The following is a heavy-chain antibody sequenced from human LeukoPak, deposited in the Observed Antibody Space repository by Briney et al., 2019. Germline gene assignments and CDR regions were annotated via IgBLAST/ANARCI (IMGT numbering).Heavy chain of an antibody. Sequence: SETLSLTCTVSGGSISSSSYYWGWIRQPPGKGLEWIGSIYYSGSTYYNPSLKSRVTISVDTSKNQFSLKLSSVTAADTAVYYCARDSNSYYYDSTGAFDIWGQGTMVTVSS. CDR2: IYYSGST. V-gene: IGHV4-39*02. CDR1: GGSISSSSYY. J-gene: IGHJ3*02. CDR3: ARDSNSYYYDSTGAFDI. D-gene: IGHD3-22*01.